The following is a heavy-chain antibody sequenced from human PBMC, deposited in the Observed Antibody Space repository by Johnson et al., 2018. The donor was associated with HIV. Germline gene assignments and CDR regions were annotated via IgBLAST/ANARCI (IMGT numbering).Heavy chain of an antibody. CDR1: GFTVSSNY. V-gene: IGHV3-30-3*01. D-gene: IGHD5-18*01. Sequence: QVQLVESGGGLVQPGGSLRLSCAASGFTVSSNYMSWVRQAPGKGLEWVAVISYDGSNKYYADSVKGRFTISRDNSKNTLYLQMNSLRAEDTAVYYCIQLDAFDIWGQGTMVTVSS. J-gene: IGHJ3*02. CDR2: ISYDGSNK. CDR3: IQLDAFDI.